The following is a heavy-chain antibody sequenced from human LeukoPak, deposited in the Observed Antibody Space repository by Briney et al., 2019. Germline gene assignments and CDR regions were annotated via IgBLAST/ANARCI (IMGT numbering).Heavy chain of an antibody. CDR2: IYYSGNT. CDR1: GGSISSSSYY. Sequence: SETLSLTCTVSGGSISSSSYYWGWIRQPPGKGLEWIGSIYYSGNTYYNPSLKSRVTISVDTSKNQFSLKLSSVTAADTAVYYCARLPRPPQYSSSWSNWFDPWGQGTLVTVSS. J-gene: IGHJ5*02. CDR3: ARLPRPPQYSSSWSNWFDP. D-gene: IGHD6-13*01. V-gene: IGHV4-39*01.